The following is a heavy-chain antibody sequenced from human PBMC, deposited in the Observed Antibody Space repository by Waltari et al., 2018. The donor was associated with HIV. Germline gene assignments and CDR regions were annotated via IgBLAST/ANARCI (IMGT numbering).Heavy chain of an antibody. V-gene: IGHV3-11*05. J-gene: IGHJ4*02. CDR1: GFTFSYSS. CDR3: ARAKSQGASDPYYFDY. CDR2: IISGSTYT. Sequence: QVHLVESGGALVKPGGSLRLSCAASGFTFSYSSMSWVRQAPGKGLEWISYIISGSTYTDYAHSVKGRFTISRDNAKNSLYLQMNSLTVEDTAVYYCARAKSQGASDPYYFDYWGRGTLVTVSS.